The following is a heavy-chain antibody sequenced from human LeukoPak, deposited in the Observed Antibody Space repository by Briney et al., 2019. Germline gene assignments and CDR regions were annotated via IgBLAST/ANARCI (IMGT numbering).Heavy chain of an antibody. J-gene: IGHJ6*03. CDR1: GGSFSGYY. CDR2: INHSGST. D-gene: IGHD3-3*01. V-gene: IGHV4-34*01. CDR3: ARGLFDFWSGYYPNYYDYYYMHV. Sequence: SETLSLTCAASGGSFSGYYWSWIRQPPGKGLEWIGEINHSGSTNYNPSLKSRVTISVDTSKNQFSLKLSSETAADTAVYYCARGLFDFWSGYYPNYYDYYYMHVWGQATSVTVSS.